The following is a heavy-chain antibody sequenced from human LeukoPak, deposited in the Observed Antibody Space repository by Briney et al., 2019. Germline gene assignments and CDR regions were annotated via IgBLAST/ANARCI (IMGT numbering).Heavy chain of an antibody. CDR1: GGSISSSSYY. D-gene: IGHD2-8*02. Sequence: SETLSLTCTVSGGSISSSSYYWGWIRQPPGKGLEWIGSIYYSGSTYYNPSLKSRVTISVDTSKNQFSLKLSSVTAADTAVYYCARDRHLVGFDYWGQGTLVTVSS. J-gene: IGHJ4*02. CDR2: IYYSGST. V-gene: IGHV4-39*07. CDR3: ARDRHLVGFDY.